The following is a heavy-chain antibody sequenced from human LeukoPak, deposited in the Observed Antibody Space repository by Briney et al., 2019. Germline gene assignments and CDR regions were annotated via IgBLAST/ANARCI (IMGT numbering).Heavy chain of an antibody. J-gene: IGHJ4*02. CDR1: EYTFTGYY. CDR2: INPNSGGT. V-gene: IGHV1-2*02. Sequence: GASVKVSCKASEYTFTGYYMHWVRQAPGQGLEWMGWINPNSGGTNYAQKFLGRVTMTRDTSISTAYMELSRLRSDDTAVYYCAKVPISGSYSWWGQGTLVTVSS. D-gene: IGHD1-26*01. CDR3: AKVPISGSYSW.